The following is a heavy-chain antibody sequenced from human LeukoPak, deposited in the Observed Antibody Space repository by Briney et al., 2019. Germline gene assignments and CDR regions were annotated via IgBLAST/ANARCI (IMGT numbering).Heavy chain of an antibody. CDR3: ARDYYSGSGSYYSQYFQH. J-gene: IGHJ1*01. Sequence: GASVKVSCKASGYTFTDYYIHWVRQAPGQGLEWMGWVNPNSGDTYYAQKFQGRVTMTRDTSIGTAYIELSRLRSDDTAVYYCARDYYSGSGSYYSQYFQHWGQGTLVTVSS. D-gene: IGHD3-10*01. CDR1: GYTFTDYY. CDR2: VNPNSGDT. V-gene: IGHV1-2*02.